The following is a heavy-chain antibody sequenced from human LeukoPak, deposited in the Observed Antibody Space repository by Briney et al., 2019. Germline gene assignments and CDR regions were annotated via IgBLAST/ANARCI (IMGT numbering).Heavy chain of an antibody. CDR2: IIPIFGTA. CDR1: GGTFSGYA. CDR3: ASSSSTMVRGVIFGYFDY. V-gene: IGHV1-69*13. J-gene: IGHJ4*02. Sequence: GASVKVSCKASGGTFSGYAISWVRQAPGQGLEWMGGIIPIFGTANYAQKFQGRVTITADESTSTAYMELSSLRSEDTAVYYCASSSSTMVRGVIFGYFDYWGQGTLVTVSS. D-gene: IGHD3-10*01.